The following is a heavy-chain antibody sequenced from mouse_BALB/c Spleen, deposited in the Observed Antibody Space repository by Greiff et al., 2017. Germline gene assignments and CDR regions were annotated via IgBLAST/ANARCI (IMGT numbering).Heavy chain of an antibody. D-gene: IGHD1-1*01. J-gene: IGHJ3*01. CDR3: ARDYAAWFAY. Sequence: EVKLQESGPGLVKPSQSLSLTCTVTGYSITSDYAWNWIRQFPGNKLEWMGYISYSGSTSYNPSLKSRISITRDTSKNQFFLQLNSVTTEDTATYYCARDYAAWFAYWGQGTLVTVSA. CDR2: ISYSGST. CDR1: GYSITSDYA. V-gene: IGHV3-2*02.